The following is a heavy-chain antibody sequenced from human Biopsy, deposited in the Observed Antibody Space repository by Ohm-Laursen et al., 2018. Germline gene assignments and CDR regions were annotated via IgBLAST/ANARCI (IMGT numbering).Heavy chain of an antibody. V-gene: IGHV4-59*01. Sequence: TLSLTCPVSGDSISSYYWSWIRQSPGKGLEWIGYVYYTGSTGYNPSLQSRVTISVDTSKNHFSLRLRSVTPADTAIYYCARDRGYYSDRTVPGYFDLWGRGTLVTVSS. D-gene: IGHD3-22*01. CDR3: ARDRGYYSDRTVPGYFDL. CDR2: VYYTGST. J-gene: IGHJ2*01. CDR1: GDSISSYY.